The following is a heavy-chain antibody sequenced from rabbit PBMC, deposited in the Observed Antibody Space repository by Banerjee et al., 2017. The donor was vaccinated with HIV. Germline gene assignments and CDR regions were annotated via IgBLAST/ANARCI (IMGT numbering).Heavy chain of an antibody. CDR3: ARDEEYAGSSYYTRYYFNL. CDR2: IDPVFGST. Sequence: QLKESGGGLVQPGGSLKLSCKASGFDFSSYYMSWVRQAPGKGLEWIGYIDPVFGSTYYASWVNGRFTISSHNAQNTLYLQLNSLTAADTATYFCARDEEYAGSSYYTRYYFNLWGPGTLVTVS. V-gene: IGHV1S7*01. J-gene: IGHJ4*01. D-gene: IGHD8-1*01. CDR1: GFDFSSYY.